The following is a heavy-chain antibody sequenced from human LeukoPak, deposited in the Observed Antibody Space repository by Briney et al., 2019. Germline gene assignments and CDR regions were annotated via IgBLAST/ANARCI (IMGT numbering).Heavy chain of an antibody. Sequence: ASVKVSCKASGYTFTGYYMHWVRQAPGQGLEWMGRINPNSGGTNYAQKFQGRVTMTRDTSISTAYMELSGLRSDDTAVYYCARARFGPTTTLHDYWGQGTLVTVSS. CDR1: GYTFTGYY. J-gene: IGHJ4*02. CDR2: INPNSGGT. D-gene: IGHD5-12*01. V-gene: IGHV1-2*06. CDR3: ARARFGPTTTLHDY.